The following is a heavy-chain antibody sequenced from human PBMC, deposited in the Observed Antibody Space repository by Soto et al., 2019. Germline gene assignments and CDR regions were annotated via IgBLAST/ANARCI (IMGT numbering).Heavy chain of an antibody. V-gene: IGHV3-48*03. D-gene: IGHD2-21*01. CDR2: VSEDGGTM. CDR1: GFIFSNYE. J-gene: IGHJ3*01. CDR3: VREYCAGGACSDAFDL. Sequence: PGGSLRLSCAASGFIFSNYEVDWVRQAPGEGLEWVSYVSEDGGTMHYADSVKGRFTISRDNAKNSLYLQMKSLRSEDTAVYFCVREYCAGGACSDAFDLWGQGTLVTV.